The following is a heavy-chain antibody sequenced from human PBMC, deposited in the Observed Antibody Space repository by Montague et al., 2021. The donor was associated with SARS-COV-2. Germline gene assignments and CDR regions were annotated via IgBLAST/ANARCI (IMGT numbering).Heavy chain of an antibody. CDR2: ISSSSSYI. V-gene: IGHV3-21*01. Sequence: SLRLSCAASGFTFSSYSMNWVRQAPGKGPEWVSSISSSSSYIYYADSVKGRFTISRDNAKNSLYLQMNSLRAEDTAVYYCARSTYYYDSSGSYYFDYWGQGTLVTVSS. CDR1: GFTFSSYS. CDR3: ARSTYYYDSSGSYYFDY. J-gene: IGHJ4*02. D-gene: IGHD3-22*01.